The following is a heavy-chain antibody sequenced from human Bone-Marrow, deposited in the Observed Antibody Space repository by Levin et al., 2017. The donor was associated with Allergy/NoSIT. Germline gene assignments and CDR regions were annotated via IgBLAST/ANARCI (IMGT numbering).Heavy chain of an antibody. V-gene: IGHV4-4*02. CDR2: IYHSGST. J-gene: IGHJ4*02. Sequence: SETLSLTCSVSGGSISSSHWWSWVRQPPGKGLEWIGEIYHSGSTNYNPSLKSRITISVDKSRNQFSLDLSSVTAADTAVYYCARVTGYCSGGNCYFDYWGQGTLVTVSS. CDR3: ARVTGYCSGGNCYFDY. D-gene: IGHD2-15*01. CDR1: GGSISSSHW.